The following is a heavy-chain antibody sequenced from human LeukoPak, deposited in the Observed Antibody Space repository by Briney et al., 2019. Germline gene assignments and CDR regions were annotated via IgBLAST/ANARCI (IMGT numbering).Heavy chain of an antibody. V-gene: IGHV3-33*01. Sequence: GGSLRLSCAASGFTFSSYGMHWVRQAPGKGLEWVAVIWYDGSNKYYADSVKGRFTISRDNSKNTLYLQMNSLRAEDTAVYYCAREQYSGSYYPVLAYWGQGTLVTVSS. CDR2: IWYDGSNK. CDR3: AREQYSGSYYPVLAY. J-gene: IGHJ4*02. CDR1: GFTFSSYG. D-gene: IGHD1-26*01.